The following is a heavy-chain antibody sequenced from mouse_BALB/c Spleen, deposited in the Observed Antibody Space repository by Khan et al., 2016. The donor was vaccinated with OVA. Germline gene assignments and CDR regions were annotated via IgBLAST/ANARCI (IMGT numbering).Heavy chain of an antibody. CDR2: IWGGGGT. V-gene: IGHV2-6-4*01. CDR1: GFSLSRYN. CDR3: ARAYYRYDGYYAMDY. Sequence: QVQLKESGPGLVAPSQSLSITCTVSGFSLSRYNIHWVRQPPGKGLEWLGMIWGGGGTDYNSTLKIRLSISKDNSKSHVFLKMNRLQTDDTAKYYGARAYYRYDGYYAMDYWGEGTSVTVSS. J-gene: IGHJ4*01. D-gene: IGHD2-14*01.